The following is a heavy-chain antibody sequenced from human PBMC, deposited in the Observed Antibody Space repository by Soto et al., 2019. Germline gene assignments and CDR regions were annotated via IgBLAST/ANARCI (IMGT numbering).Heavy chain of an antibody. D-gene: IGHD2-8*02. CDR2: INHSGST. CDR1: GGSFSGYY. CDR3: ARDKITGLFDY. J-gene: IGHJ4*02. Sequence: SETLSLTCAVYGGSFSGYYWTWIRQPPGTGLEWIGEINHSGSTNYNPSLKSRVTISVDTSKNQFSLKLTSVTAADTAVYYCARDKITGLFDYLRQGTLVPVSS. V-gene: IGHV4-34*01.